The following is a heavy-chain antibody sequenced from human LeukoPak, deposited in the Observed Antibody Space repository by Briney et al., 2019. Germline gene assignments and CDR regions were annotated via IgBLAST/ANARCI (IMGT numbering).Heavy chain of an antibody. D-gene: IGHD4-17*01. J-gene: IGHJ6*02. Sequence: GGSLRLSCAASGFTFSSYGMHWVRQAPGKGLEWVAVISYDGSNKYYADSVKGRFTISRDNSKNTLYLQMNSLRAEDTAVYYCAKEATVTSYYYYYYGMDVWGQGTTVTVSS. CDR1: GFTFSSYG. CDR3: AKEATVTSYYYYYYGMDV. V-gene: IGHV3-30*18. CDR2: ISYDGSNK.